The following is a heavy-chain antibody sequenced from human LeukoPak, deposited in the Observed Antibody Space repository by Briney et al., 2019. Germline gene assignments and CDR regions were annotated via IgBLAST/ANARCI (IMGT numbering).Heavy chain of an antibody. CDR3: ARSSTSKTPDAFDI. CDR1: GGSISSYY. CDR2: IYYSGST. V-gene: IGHV4-59*08. J-gene: IGHJ3*02. Sequence: PSETLSLTCTVSGGSISSYYWSWIRQPPGKGLEWMGYIYYSGSTNYNPSLKSRVTISVDTSKNQFSLKLSSVTAADTAVYYCARSSTSKTPDAFDIWGQGTMVTVSS. D-gene: IGHD2/OR15-2a*01.